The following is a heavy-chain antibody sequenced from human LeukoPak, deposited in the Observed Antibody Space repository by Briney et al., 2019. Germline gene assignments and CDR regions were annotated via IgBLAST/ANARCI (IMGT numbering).Heavy chain of an antibody. Sequence: ASVKVSCKASGYTFTSYAMNWVRQAPGQGLEWMGWISAYDGNTNYAQKLQGRVTMTTDTSTSTAYMELRSLRSDDTAVYYCARAYYDFWSGYYTLFDYWGQGTLVTVSS. CDR3: ARAYYDFWSGYYTLFDY. J-gene: IGHJ4*02. D-gene: IGHD3-3*01. CDR1: GYTFTSYA. V-gene: IGHV1-18*01. CDR2: ISAYDGNT.